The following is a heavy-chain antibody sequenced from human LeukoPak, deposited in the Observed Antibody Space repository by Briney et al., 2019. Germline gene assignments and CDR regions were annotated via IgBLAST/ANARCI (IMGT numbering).Heavy chain of an antibody. CDR1: GYTFTNYG. CDR3: ARRWNYGSSDY. J-gene: IGHJ4*02. Sequence: ASVKVSCKASGYTFTNYGLSWVRQAPGQGLEWMGWISAYNGNTNYAQKLQGRVTMTTDTSTSTAYMELRSLRSDDTAVYYCARRWNYGSSDYWGQGTLVTVSS. CDR2: ISAYNGNT. D-gene: IGHD1-7*01. V-gene: IGHV1-18*01.